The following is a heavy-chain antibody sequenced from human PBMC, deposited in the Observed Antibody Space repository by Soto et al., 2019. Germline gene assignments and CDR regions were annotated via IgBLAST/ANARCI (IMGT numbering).Heavy chain of an antibody. CDR3: AAGYPPNY. D-gene: IGHD6-13*01. CDR2: LSSRSSTI. CDR1: GFTFSTYT. J-gene: IGHJ4*02. V-gene: IGHV3-48*02. Sequence: EVQLVESGGGLVQPGGSLRLSCAASGFTFSTYTMNWVRQAPGKGLEWVSDLSSRSSTIYYADSVKGRFTISRDNAKNSLYLQMNSLRDEDTAVYYCAAGYPPNYWGQGTLVTVSS.